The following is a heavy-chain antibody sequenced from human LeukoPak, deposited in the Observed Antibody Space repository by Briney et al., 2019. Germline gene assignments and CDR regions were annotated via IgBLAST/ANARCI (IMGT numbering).Heavy chain of an antibody. CDR2: ISYDGSNK. J-gene: IGHJ6*03. V-gene: IGHV3-30-3*01. Sequence: PGGSLRLSCAPSGFTFSSYAMHWVRQARGKGLEWVAVISYDGSNKYYADSVKGRFTISRDNAKNSLYLQMNNLRAEDTAVYYCARDIEVVPTGILGPYYFYYMDVWGKGTTVTVSS. CDR1: GFTFSSYA. D-gene: IGHD2-2*02. CDR3: ARDIEVVPTGILGPYYFYYMDV.